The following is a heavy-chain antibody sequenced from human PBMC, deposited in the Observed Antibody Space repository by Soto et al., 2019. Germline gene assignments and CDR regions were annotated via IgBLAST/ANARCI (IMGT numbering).Heavy chain of an antibody. J-gene: IGHJ5*02. CDR2: VSGDNGNT. D-gene: IGHD2-2*01. CDR1: GYTFSSHG. CDR3: ARDLVYCRSGPCERAWFDP. V-gene: IGHV1-18*01. Sequence: QVQLVQSGAEVKKPGTSVKVSCTASGYTFSSHGISWVRQAPGQGLQWIGWVSGDNGNTTYAQSLQGRVTMTTDTSTNTGHRELRSLRSDDTGVYYCARDLVYCRSGPCERAWFDPWGQGTLVIVSS.